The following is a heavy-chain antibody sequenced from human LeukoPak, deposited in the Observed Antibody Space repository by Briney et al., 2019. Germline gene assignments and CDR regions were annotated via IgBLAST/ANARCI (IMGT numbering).Heavy chain of an antibody. D-gene: IGHD3-10*01. Sequence: ASVKVSCKASGYAFTSYDINWVRQATGQGLEWMGWMNPNSGNTGYAQKFQGRVTITRSTSISTAYMELNSLRSEDTAVYYCARGDYGLNDYWGQGTLVTVSS. CDR3: ARGDYGLNDY. CDR1: GYAFTSYD. CDR2: MNPNSGNT. J-gene: IGHJ4*02. V-gene: IGHV1-8*03.